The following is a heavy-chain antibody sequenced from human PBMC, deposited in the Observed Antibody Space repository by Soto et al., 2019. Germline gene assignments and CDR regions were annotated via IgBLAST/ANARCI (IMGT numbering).Heavy chain of an antibody. V-gene: IGHV4-31*03. CDR1: GGSISSGGYC. CDR2: IYYSGST. Sequence: SETLSLTCTVSGGSISSGGYCWSWIRQHPGKGLEWIGYIYYSGSTYYNPSLKSRVTISVDTSKNQFSLKLSSVTAADTAVYYCARVRRLLGGSGSYEAYYYGMDVWGQGTTVTVSS. J-gene: IGHJ6*02. D-gene: IGHD3-10*01. CDR3: ARVRRLLGGSGSYEAYYYGMDV.